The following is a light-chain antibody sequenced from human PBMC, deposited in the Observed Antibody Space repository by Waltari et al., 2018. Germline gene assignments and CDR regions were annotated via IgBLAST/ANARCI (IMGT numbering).Light chain of an antibody. CDR2: GVN. CDR1: GSNIGAGYD. V-gene: IGLV1-40*01. Sequence: QSVLTQPPSVSGAPGQRVTISCTGSGSNIGAGYDVHWYQQLPGKAPKLLIYGVNNRPPGVPDRLSGSQSGTSASLAITGLQAEDEADYFCQSYDTSLSVIFGGGTKLTVL. CDR3: QSYDTSLSVI. J-gene: IGLJ2*01.